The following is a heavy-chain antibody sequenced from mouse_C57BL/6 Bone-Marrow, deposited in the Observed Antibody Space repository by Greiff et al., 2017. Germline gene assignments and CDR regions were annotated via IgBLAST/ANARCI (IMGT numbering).Heavy chain of an antibody. V-gene: IGHV1-52*01. J-gene: IGHJ2*01. Sequence: QVQLQQPGAELVRPGSSVKLSCKASGYTFTSYWMHWVKQRPIQGLEWIGNIDPSDSETPSNQKFKDKATLTVDKSSSTAYMQLSSLTSEDSAVYYCAKENWGTSYYFDYWGQGTTLTVSS. CDR2: IDPSDSET. CDR1: GYTFTSYW. D-gene: IGHD4-1*01. CDR3: AKENWGTSYYFDY.